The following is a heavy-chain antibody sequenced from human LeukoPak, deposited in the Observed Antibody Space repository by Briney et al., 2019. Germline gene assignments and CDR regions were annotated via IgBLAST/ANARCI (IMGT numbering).Heavy chain of an antibody. J-gene: IGHJ5*02. Sequence: SSEALSLTCSVSGGSLISRDYHWGWVRQPPGKGLEWLGSIYHNANTFHSPSLKSRVFLSMDTSKNRFSLNLTSVTAADTAFYYCARHRRYCQVGSCFGRTFAPWGRGILVTVSS. CDR1: GGSLISRDYH. D-gene: IGHD2-2*01. CDR3: ARHRRYCQVGSCFGRTFAP. V-gene: IGHV4-39*01. CDR2: IYHNANT.